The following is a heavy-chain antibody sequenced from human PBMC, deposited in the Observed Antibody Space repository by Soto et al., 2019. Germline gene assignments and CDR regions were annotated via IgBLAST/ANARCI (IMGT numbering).Heavy chain of an antibody. J-gene: IGHJ4*02. CDR3: ASDRRLRGLFDS. D-gene: IGHD6-25*01. V-gene: IGHV3-30*04. CDR2: ISHDGSNE. CDR1: GFTFSDYA. Sequence: QVQLVESGGGVVQPGRSLRLSCETSGFTFSDYALHWVRQAPGKGLECVTLISHDGSNEYYADSVKGRLIISRDTSKNNVYLQMNNFTAKDTAVYYAASDRRLRGLFDSWGERALVTVSS.